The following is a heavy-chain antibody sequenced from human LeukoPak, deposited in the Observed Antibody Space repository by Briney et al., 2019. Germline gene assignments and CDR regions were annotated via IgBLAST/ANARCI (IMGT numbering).Heavy chain of an antibody. CDR3: AGDVTSYYCSGGSCYSYFDY. V-gene: IGHV1-18*01. J-gene: IGHJ4*02. CDR1: GYTVTSYG. D-gene: IGHD2-15*01. Sequence: ASVKVSCKASGYTVTSYGISWVRQAPGQGLEWMGWISAYNGNTNYAQKLQGRVTMTTDTSTSTAYMELRSLRSDDTAVYYCAGDVTSYYCSGGSCYSYFDYWGQGTLVTVSS. CDR2: ISAYNGNT.